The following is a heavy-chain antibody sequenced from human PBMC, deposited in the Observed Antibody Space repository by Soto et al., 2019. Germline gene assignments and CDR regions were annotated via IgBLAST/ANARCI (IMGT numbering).Heavy chain of an antibody. CDR1: GYSFNDYY. V-gene: IGHV1-46*02. CDR2: KNSSGGST. D-gene: IGHD3-9*01. J-gene: IGHJ1*01. CDR3: ARMTTLTGFERFQD. Sequence: QVQLVQSGGEVRKPGASVKLSCKASGYSFNDYYIHWVRQGPGQALEWIGMKNSSGGSTTNAERFKDRLTLTSDKSTRTVYMELSSLSSADTANYYCARMTTLTGFERFQDWGQGTLVSVSS.